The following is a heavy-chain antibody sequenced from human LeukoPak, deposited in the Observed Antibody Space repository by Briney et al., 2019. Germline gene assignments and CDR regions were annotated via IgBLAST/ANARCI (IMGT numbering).Heavy chain of an antibody. CDR3: ARGEWSSSPFDY. CDR2: ISSSSSYI. D-gene: IGHD6-6*01. J-gene: IGHJ4*02. Sequence: GGSLRLSCAASEFTFSSYSMNWVRQAPGKGLEWVSFISSSSSYIYYADSMKGRFTISRDNAKNSLYLQMNSLKAEDTAVYYCARGEWSSSPFDYWGQGTLVTVSS. CDR1: EFTFSSYS. V-gene: IGHV3-21*01.